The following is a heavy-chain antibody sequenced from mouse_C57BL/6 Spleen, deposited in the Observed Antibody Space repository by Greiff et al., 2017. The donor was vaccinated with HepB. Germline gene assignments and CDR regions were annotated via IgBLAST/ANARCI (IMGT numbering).Heavy chain of an antibody. J-gene: IGHJ3*01. V-gene: IGHV1-82*01. Sequence: LVESGPELVKPGASVKISCKASGYAFSSSWMNWVKQRPGKGLEWIGRIYPGDGDTNYNGKFKGKATLTADKSSSTAYMQLSSLTSEDSAVYFCARENNYYGSSPFAYWGQGTLVTVSA. CDR1: GYAFSSSW. CDR2: IYPGDGDT. D-gene: IGHD1-1*01. CDR3: ARENNYYGSSPFAY.